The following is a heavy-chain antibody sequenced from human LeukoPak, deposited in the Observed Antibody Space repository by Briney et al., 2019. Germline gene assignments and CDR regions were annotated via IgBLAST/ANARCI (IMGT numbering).Heavy chain of an antibody. J-gene: IGHJ4*02. CDR3: ATDINGGDCPAY. CDR2: ISYDESDK. D-gene: IGHD2-21*02. V-gene: IGHV3-30*03. CDR1: GFTFSSYD. Sequence: GGSLRLSCAASGFTFSSYDMTWVRQAPGKGLVGVALISYDESDKYYADSVKGSFTISRDNSENTLYLQMHSLRADDTAVYYCATDINGGDCPAYWGQGTLVTVS.